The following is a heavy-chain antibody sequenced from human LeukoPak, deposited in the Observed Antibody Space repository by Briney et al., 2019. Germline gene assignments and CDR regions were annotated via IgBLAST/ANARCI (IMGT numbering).Heavy chain of an antibody. Sequence: TGGSLRLSCVVSGFTFSSYSMIWVRQAPGKGLQWVANMKKDGSEPNHGDSVKGRFTISRDNAKNSLYLQMNSLRAEDTAVYYCGRHRSGSGTYFIDHWGQGTLVSVSS. D-gene: IGHD3-10*01. J-gene: IGHJ4*02. V-gene: IGHV3-7*01. CDR2: MKKDGSEP. CDR1: GFTFSSYS. CDR3: GRHRSGSGTYFIDH.